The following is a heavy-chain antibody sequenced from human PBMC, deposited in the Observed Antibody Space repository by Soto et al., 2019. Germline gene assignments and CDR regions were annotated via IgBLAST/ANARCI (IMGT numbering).Heavy chain of an antibody. CDR1: GFTFSSYW. V-gene: IGHV3-21*01. CDR2: ISSSSSYI. Sequence: PGGSLRLSCAASGFTFSSYWMHWVRQAPGKGLEWVPSISSSSSYIYYVDSVKGRFTISRDNAKNSLYLQMNSLRAEDTAVYYCARDLGYYDSSGRRSAFDIWGQGTMVTFS. J-gene: IGHJ3*02. CDR3: ARDLGYYDSSGRRSAFDI. D-gene: IGHD3-22*01.